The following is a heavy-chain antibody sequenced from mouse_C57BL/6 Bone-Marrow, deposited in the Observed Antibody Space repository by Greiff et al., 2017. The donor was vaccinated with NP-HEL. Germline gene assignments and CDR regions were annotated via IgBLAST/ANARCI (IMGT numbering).Heavy chain of an antibody. CDR3: TRTGKGLYAMDY. D-gene: IGHD4-1*01. V-gene: IGHV6-6*01. J-gene: IGHJ4*01. Sequence: EVMLVESGGGLVQPGGSMKLSCAASGFTFSDAWMDWVRQSPEKGLEWVAEIRNKANNHATYYAESVKGRFTISRDDSKSSVYLQMNSLRAEDTGIYYCTRTGKGLYAMDYWGQGTSVTVSS. CDR1: GFTFSDAW. CDR2: IRNKANNHAT.